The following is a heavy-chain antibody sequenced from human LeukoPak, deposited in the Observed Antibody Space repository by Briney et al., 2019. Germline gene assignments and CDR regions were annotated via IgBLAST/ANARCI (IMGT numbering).Heavy chain of an antibody. V-gene: IGHV3-20*04. J-gene: IGHJ5*02. D-gene: IGHD3-9*01. Sequence: GGSLRLSCAASGFSFDDYAMSWVRQAPGKGLEWVSGINWNGGSTGYADSVKGRFTISRDNAKNFLYLQMNSLRAEDTAVYYCARERELRYFDWLLSNNWFDPWGQGTLVTVSS. CDR3: ARERELRYFDWLLSNNWFDP. CDR2: INWNGGST. CDR1: GFSFDDYA.